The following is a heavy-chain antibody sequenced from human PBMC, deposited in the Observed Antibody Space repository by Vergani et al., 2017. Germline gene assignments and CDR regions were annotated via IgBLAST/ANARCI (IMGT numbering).Heavy chain of an antibody. J-gene: IGHJ5*02. D-gene: IGHD6-13*01. CDR2: IYYSGST. CDR3: ARESSSWYLGFDP. Sequence: QLQLQESGPGLVKPSETLSLPCTVSGGSISSSSYYWGWIRQPPGKGLEWIGSIYYSGSTSYNPSLKSRVTISVDTSKNKFSLKLSSVTAADTAVYYCARESSSWYLGFDPWGQGTLVTVSS. V-gene: IGHV4-39*07. CDR1: GGSISSSSYY.